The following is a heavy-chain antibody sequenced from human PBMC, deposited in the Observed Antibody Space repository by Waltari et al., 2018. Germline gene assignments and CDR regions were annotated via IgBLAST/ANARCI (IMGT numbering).Heavy chain of an antibody. V-gene: IGHV4-39*07. CDR2: IYYSGST. CDR1: GGSISSSSYY. J-gene: IGHJ6*02. CDR3: ARATHGDYGFYYYYGMDV. Sequence: QLQLQESGPGLVKPSETLSLTCTVSGGSISSSSYYWGWIRQPPGRGLAWIGSIYYSGSTYYNPSLKSRVTISVDTSKNQFSLKLSSVTAADTAVYYCARATHGDYGFYYYYGMDVWGQGTTVTVSS. D-gene: IGHD4-17*01.